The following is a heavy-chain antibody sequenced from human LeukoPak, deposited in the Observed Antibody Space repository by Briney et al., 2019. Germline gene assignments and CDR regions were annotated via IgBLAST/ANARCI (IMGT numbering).Heavy chain of an antibody. CDR2: IYYSGST. V-gene: IGHV4-61*05. Sequence: SETLSLTCTVSGGSISSSSYYWGWIRQPPGKGLEWIGYIYYSGSTNYNPSLKSRVTISVDTSKNQFSLKLSSVTAADTAVYYCARGGVYCSGGSCYSWFDPWGQGTLVTVSS. CDR3: ARGGVYCSGGSCYSWFDP. D-gene: IGHD2-15*01. J-gene: IGHJ5*02. CDR1: GGSISSSSYY.